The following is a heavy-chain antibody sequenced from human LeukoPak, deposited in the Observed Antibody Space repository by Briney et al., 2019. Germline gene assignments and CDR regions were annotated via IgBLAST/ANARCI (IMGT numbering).Heavy chain of an antibody. Sequence: GGSLRLSCAASGFTFSSYAMNWVRQAPGKGLEWVSSISSSRNYIYYADSVKGRFTISRDNAKNSLYLQMNSLRAEDTAVYYCARGSTIFGVVITYYFDYWGQGTLVTVSS. CDR1: GFTFSSYA. D-gene: IGHD3-3*01. CDR3: ARGSTIFGVVITYYFDY. V-gene: IGHV3-21*01. J-gene: IGHJ4*02. CDR2: ISSSRNYI.